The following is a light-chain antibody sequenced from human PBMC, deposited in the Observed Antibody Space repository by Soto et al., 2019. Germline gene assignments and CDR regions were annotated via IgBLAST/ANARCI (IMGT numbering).Light chain of an antibody. CDR2: EVT. CDR1: SSDVGAYNY. Sequence: QSALTQPPSASGSPGQSVTISCTGTSSDVGAYNYVSWYQQHPGKAPKLMNYEVTKRPSGVPDRFSGSKSGNTASLTVSGLQAEDEADYYCSSYADSISVLFGGGTKVTVL. J-gene: IGLJ3*02. CDR3: SSYADSISVL. V-gene: IGLV2-8*01.